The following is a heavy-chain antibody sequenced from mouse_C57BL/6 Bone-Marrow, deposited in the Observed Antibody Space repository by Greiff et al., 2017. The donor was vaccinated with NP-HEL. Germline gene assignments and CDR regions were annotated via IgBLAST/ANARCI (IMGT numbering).Heavy chain of an antibody. Sequence: VKVVESGPGLVQPSQSLSITCTVSGFSLTSYGVHWVRQSPGKGLEWLGVIWRGGSTDYNAAFMSRLSITKDNSKSQVFFKMNSLQADDTAIYYCAKNGGYYGSSSYAMDYWGQGTSVTVSS. J-gene: IGHJ4*01. CDR2: IWRGGST. V-gene: IGHV2-5*01. CDR1: GFSLTSYG. CDR3: AKNGGYYGSSSYAMDY. D-gene: IGHD1-1*01.